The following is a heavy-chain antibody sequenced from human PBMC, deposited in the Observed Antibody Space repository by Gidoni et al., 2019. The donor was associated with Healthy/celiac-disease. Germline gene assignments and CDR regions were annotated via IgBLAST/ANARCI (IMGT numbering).Heavy chain of an antibody. CDR3: ARDPPLGYCSGGSCYAGDDYYGMDV. CDR1: GFTFSRYR. CDR2: ISSSSSTI. Sequence: EVQLVDSWGGLVQPGGSLRLSCDASGFTFSRYRMDCVRPAPGKGLEWVSYISSSSSTIYDADSVKGRCTISRDNAKNSLYLKMNSLRAEDTAVYYCARDPPLGYCSGGSCYAGDDYYGMDVWGQGTTVTVSS. D-gene: IGHD2-15*01. J-gene: IGHJ6*02. V-gene: IGHV3-48*01.